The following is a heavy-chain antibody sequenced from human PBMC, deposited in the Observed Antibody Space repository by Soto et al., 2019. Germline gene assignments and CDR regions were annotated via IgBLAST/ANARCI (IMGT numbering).Heavy chain of an antibody. D-gene: IGHD5-12*01. V-gene: IGHV4-30-4*01. Sequence: TISHRCTVADVAIINDDYCRSWIRQPPGKGLEWIGYIYSSGSTYYNPSLKSRVTMSVDTSKNQFSLKLSPVTAADTAVYSCARRGLRRGKNLFDPLGQGTLVPVSS. J-gene: IGHJ5*02. CDR2: IYSSGST. CDR3: ARRGLRRGKNLFDP. CDR1: DVAIINDDYC.